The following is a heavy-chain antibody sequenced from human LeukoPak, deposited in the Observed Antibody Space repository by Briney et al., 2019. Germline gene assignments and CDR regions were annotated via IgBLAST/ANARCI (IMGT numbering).Heavy chain of an antibody. CDR2: IYSGGST. CDR1: GFTVRSNY. V-gene: IGHV3-66*01. J-gene: IGHJ4*02. Sequence: GGSLRLSCAASGFTVRSNYMSWVRQAPGKGLEWVSVIYSGGSTYYADSVKGRFTISRDNSKNTLYLQMNSLRAEDTAVYYCAREYCSGGSCYTDYWGQGTLVTVSS. CDR3: AREYCSGGSCYTDY. D-gene: IGHD2-15*01.